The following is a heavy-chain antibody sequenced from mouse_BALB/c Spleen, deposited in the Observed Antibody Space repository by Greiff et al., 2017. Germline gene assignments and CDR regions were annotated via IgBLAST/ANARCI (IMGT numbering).Heavy chain of an antibody. CDR1: GFNIKDTY. Sequence: EVQRVASGAELVKPGASVKLSCTASGFNIKDTYMHWVKPRPEQGLEWIGRIDPANGNTKYDPKFLGQATRTAATSSNTAYLQLSSLTSEDTAVYYCARDITTATGIAYWGQGTLVTVSA. CDR2: IDPANGNT. CDR3: ARDITTATGIAY. V-gene: IGHV14-3*02. J-gene: IGHJ3*01. D-gene: IGHD1-2*01.